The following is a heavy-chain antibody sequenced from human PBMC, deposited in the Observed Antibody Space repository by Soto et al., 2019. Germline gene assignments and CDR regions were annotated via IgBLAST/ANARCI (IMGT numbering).Heavy chain of an antibody. CDR2: ISSGSSFI. D-gene: IGHD2-15*01. CDR3: ARVKDCSGGSCYSRGSDY. V-gene: IGHV3-21*01. CDR1: GFTFSSYS. J-gene: IGHJ4*02. Sequence: GGSLRLSCAASGFTFSSYSMNWVRQAPGKGLEWVSSISSGSSFIYYADSVKGRFTISRDNAKNSLYLQMNSLSGEDTAVYYCARVKDCSGGSCYSRGSDYWGQGTLVTVSS.